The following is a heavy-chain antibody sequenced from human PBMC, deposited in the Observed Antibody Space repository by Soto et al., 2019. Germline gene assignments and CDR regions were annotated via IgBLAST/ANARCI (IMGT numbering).Heavy chain of an antibody. D-gene: IGHD3-3*01. Sequence: SETLSLSCAVYGGSFSGYYWSWIRQPPGKGLEWIGEINHSGSTNYNPSLKSRVTISVDTSKNQFSLKLSSVTAADTAVYYCARDNWNYYYGMDVWGQGTTVTVSS. CDR3: ARDNWNYYYGMDV. CDR1: GGSFSGYY. CDR2: INHSGST. V-gene: IGHV4-34*01. J-gene: IGHJ6*02.